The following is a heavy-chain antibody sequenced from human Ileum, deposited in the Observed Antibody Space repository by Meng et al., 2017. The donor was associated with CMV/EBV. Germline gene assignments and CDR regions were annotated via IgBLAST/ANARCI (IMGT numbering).Heavy chain of an antibody. D-gene: IGHD2/OR15-2a*01. J-gene: IGHJ6*02. CDR3: ARGWADVRLSGVMDL. CDR1: GGSVSSDYYY. CDR2: ISNSGNT. V-gene: IGHV4-61*01. Sequence: SETLSLTCAVPGGSVSSDYYYWNWIRQPPGKGLEWVAYISNSGNTNSNPSLKSRVSISADAAKNMFSLRLTSVTAADTAVYYCARGWADVRLSGVMDLWGQGTTVTVSS.